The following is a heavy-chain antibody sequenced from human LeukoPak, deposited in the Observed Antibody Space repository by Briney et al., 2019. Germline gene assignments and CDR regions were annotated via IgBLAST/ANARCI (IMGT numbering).Heavy chain of an antibody. CDR1: GFTFSSYG. Sequence: PGRSLRLSCAASGFTFSSYGMHWVRQAPGKGLEWVAVISYDGSNKYYADSVKGRFTISRDNSKNTLYLQMNSLRAEDTAVYYCAKEDVATTTWNPRPWFDPWGQGTLVTVSS. CDR3: AKEDVATTTWNPRPWFDP. J-gene: IGHJ5*02. CDR2: ISYDGSNK. V-gene: IGHV3-30*18. D-gene: IGHD5-24*01.